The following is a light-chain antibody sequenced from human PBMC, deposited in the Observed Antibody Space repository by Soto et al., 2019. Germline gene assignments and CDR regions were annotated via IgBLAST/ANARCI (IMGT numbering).Light chain of an antibody. CDR3: QQYGSSLSWT. V-gene: IGKV3-20*01. CDR1: QSVSSSY. CDR2: GAS. Sequence: IVLTQAPGTLSLSPGERATLSCRPSQSVSSSYLAWYQQKPGQAPRLLIYGASSRATGIPDRFSGGVSGTDFTLTISRLEPQDFAVYYGQQYGSSLSWTVCPGTQLEIK. J-gene: IGKJ1*01.